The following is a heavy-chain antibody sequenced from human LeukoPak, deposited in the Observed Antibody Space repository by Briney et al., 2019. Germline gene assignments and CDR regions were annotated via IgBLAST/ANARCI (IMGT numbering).Heavy chain of an antibody. J-gene: IGHJ4*02. Sequence: GGSLRLSCAASGFTFSSYAMHWVRQAPGKGLEWVAVISYDGSNKYYADSVKGRFTISRDNSKNTLYLQMNSLRAEDTAVYYCAKDRVYSGYELDYWGQGTLVTVSS. V-gene: IGHV3-30*04. CDR3: AKDRVYSGYELDY. D-gene: IGHD5-12*01. CDR1: GFTFSSYA. CDR2: ISYDGSNK.